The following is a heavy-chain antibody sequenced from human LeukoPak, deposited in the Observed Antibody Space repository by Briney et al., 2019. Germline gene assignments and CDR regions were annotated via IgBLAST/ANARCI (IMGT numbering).Heavy chain of an antibody. V-gene: IGHV3-21*01. CDR1: GVTFSSYA. Sequence: GGSLRLSCAASGVTFSSYAMHWVRQAPGKGLEWVSSISSSSSYIYYADSVKGRFTISRDNAKNSLYLQMNSLRAEDTAVYYCARDPLYYYGSGRRISQPYFDLWGRGTLVTVSS. J-gene: IGHJ2*01. D-gene: IGHD3-10*01. CDR2: ISSSSSYI. CDR3: ARDPLYYYGSGRRISQPYFDL.